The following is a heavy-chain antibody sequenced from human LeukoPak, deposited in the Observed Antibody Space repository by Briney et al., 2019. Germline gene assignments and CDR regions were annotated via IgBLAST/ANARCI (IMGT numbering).Heavy chain of an antibody. CDR2: INHSGST. Sequence: SETLSLTCAVYGGSFSGYYWSWIRQPPGKGLEWIGEINHSGSTNYNPSLKSRVTISVDTSKNQFSLKLSSVTAADTAVYYCARDLTAVATVAFDYWGQGTLVTVSS. CDR1: GGSFSGYY. D-gene: IGHD4-23*01. J-gene: IGHJ4*02. V-gene: IGHV4-34*01. CDR3: ARDLTAVATVAFDY.